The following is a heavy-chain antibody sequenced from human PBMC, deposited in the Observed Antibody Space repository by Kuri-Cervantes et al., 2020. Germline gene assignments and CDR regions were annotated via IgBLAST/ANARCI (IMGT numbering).Heavy chain of an antibody. Sequence: GGSLRLSCAASGFTFSDYYMSWIRQAPGKGLEWVSYISSSGGIRYYADSVKGRFTISRDNSKNTLYLQMNSLRAEDTTVFYCAREYGGNHRYFDLWGRGTLVTVSS. V-gene: IGHV3-11*04. CDR2: ISSSGGIR. CDR1: GFTFSDYY. J-gene: IGHJ2*01. D-gene: IGHD4-23*01. CDR3: AREYGGNHRYFDL.